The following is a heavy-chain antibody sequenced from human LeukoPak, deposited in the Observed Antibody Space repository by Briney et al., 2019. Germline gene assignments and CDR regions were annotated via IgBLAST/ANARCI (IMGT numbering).Heavy chain of an antibody. Sequence: KSSETLSLTCTVSGGSISSYYWGWIRQPPGKGLGWIGSIYYSGSTYYNPSLKSRVTISVDTSKNQFSLKLSSVTAADTAVYYCARIVVAGNFDYWGQGTLVTVSS. D-gene: IGHD6-19*01. CDR3: ARIVVAGNFDY. V-gene: IGHV4-39*07. CDR1: GGSISSYY. CDR2: IYYSGST. J-gene: IGHJ4*02.